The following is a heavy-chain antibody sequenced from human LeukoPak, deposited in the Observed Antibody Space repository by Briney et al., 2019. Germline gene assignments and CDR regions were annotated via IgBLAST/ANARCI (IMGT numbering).Heavy chain of an antibody. J-gene: IGHJ4*02. Sequence: GGSLRLSCAASGFAFSGFGMNWVRQAPGKGLEWVSYISTSSTIYYADSVKGRFTVSRDNAKNSLYLQMNSLTAEDTAVYYCARCRRYSYGYADCWGQGTLVTVSS. D-gene: IGHD5-18*01. CDR2: ISTSSTI. V-gene: IGHV3-48*01. CDR1: GFAFSGFG. CDR3: ARCRRYSYGYADC.